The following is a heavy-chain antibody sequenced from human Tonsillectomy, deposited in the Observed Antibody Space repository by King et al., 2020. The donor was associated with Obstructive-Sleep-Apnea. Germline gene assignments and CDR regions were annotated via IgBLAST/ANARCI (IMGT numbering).Heavy chain of an antibody. V-gene: IGHV4-31*03. Sequence: VQLQESGPGLVKPSQTLSLTCTVSGGSISSGVYYWSWIRQHPGKGLDWIGYIYYSGSTYYNPSLKSRVTISVDTSKNQFSLKLSSVTPAATAVSYFARAPVYYDILTGSHFDYWGQGTLVTVSS. CDR2: IYYSGST. J-gene: IGHJ4*02. CDR3: ARAPVYYDILTGSHFDY. CDR1: GGSISSGVYY. D-gene: IGHD3-9*01.